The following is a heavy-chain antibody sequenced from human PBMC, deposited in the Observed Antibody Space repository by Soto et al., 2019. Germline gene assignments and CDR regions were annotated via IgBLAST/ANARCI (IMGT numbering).Heavy chain of an antibody. CDR3: ARDLFPGSFDY. J-gene: IGHJ4*02. CDR2: ISSSSSTI. V-gene: IGHV3-48*01. Sequence: PGGSLRLSCAASGFTFSSYSMNWVRQAPGKGLEWVSYISSSSSTIYYADSVKGRFTISRDNAKNSLYLQMNSLRAEDTAVYYCARDLFPGSFDYWGQGTLVTVSS. D-gene: IGHD3-10*01. CDR1: GFTFSSYS.